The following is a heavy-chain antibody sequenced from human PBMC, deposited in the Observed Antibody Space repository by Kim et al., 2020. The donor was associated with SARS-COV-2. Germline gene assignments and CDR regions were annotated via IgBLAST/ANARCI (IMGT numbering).Heavy chain of an antibody. D-gene: IGHD3-16*01. J-gene: IGHJ4*02. CDR3: ARGPRGSRSKLDY. CDR2: INHSGST. CDR1: GGSFSGYY. Sequence: SETLSLTCAVYGGSFSGYYWSWIRQPPGKGLEWIGEINHSGSTNYNPSLKSRVTISVDTSKNQFSLKLSSVTAADTAVYYCARGPRGSRSKLDYWGQGT. V-gene: IGHV4-34*01.